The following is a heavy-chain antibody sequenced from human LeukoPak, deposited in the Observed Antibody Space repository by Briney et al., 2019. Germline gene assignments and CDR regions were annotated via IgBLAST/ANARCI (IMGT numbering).Heavy chain of an antibody. D-gene: IGHD3-3*01. CDR2: IYSSGST. V-gene: IGHV4-4*09. CDR1: GGSISSYY. Sequence: SETLSLTCTVSGGSISSYYWSLIRQPPGKGLEWIGYIYSSGSTNYNPSLEGRVTISVDTSKNQFSLKLNSVTAADTAVYYCARSSGDFWLDYWGQGTLVTVSS. J-gene: IGHJ4*02. CDR3: ARSSGDFWLDY.